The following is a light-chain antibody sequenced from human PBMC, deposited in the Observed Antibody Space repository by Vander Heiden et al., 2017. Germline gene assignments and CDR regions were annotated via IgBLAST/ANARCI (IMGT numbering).Light chain of an antibody. CDR2: AAS. CDR1: QSISSY. V-gene: IGKV1-39*01. J-gene: IGKJ2*01. Sequence: DIQVTQSPSSLSASVGDRVTLTCRASQSISSYLNWYQQKPGKAPKLLIYAASSLQSGVPSRFSGSGSGTDFTLTINSLQPEDFATYYCQQSYSTPYTFGQGTKLEIK. CDR3: QQSYSTPYT.